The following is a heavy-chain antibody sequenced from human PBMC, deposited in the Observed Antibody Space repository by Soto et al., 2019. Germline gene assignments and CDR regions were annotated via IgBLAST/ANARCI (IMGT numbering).Heavy chain of an antibody. CDR2: ISYDGNDE. J-gene: IGHJ4*02. CDR3: ARDMRHDYASGRLDY. V-gene: IGHV3-30-3*01. D-gene: IGHD3-10*01. CDR1: GFTFSDIP. Sequence: QVELVESGGGVVQPGASLRLSCVASGFTFSDIPLHWVRRAPGKGLEWVAVISYDGNDESYSDSVKGRFTISRDNSKTTVYLQMNSLRAEDMAVYHCARDMRHDYASGRLDYLGQGTLVTVSS.